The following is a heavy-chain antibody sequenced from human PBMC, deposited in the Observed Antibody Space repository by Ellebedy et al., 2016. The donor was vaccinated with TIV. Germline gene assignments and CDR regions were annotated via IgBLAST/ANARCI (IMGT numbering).Heavy chain of an antibody. CDR1: GGTFSRYA. V-gene: IGHV1-69*04. J-gene: IGHJ5*02. D-gene: IGHD3-16*01. CDR2: IIPILGIA. CDR3: ARLMIRGETSDL. Sequence: AASVKVSCKASGGTFSRYAISWVRQAPGQGLEWMGRIIPILGIANYAQRFQGRVTMTVDKSTTTVYMDLSSLKSEDTAVYYCARLMIRGETSDLWGQGTLVSVSS.